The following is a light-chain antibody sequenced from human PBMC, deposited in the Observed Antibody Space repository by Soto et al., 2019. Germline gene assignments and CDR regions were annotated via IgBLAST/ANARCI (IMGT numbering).Light chain of an antibody. J-gene: IGLJ1*01. Sequence: QSVLTQPASVSGSPGQSITISCTGTSSDVGGYNYVSWYQQHPGKAPKLMIHDVSNRPSGVSNRFSGSKSGNTASLTISGLQAEDEADYYCSSYTSSRNYVFGTGTKLTVL. V-gene: IGLV2-14*01. CDR2: DVS. CDR3: SSYTSSRNYV. CDR1: SSDVGGYNY.